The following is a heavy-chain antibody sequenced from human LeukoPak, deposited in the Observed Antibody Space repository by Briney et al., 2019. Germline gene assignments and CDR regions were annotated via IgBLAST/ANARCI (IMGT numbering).Heavy chain of an antibody. J-gene: IGHJ6*03. V-gene: IGHV1-18*01. Sequence: ASVKVSCKASGYTFTSYGISWVRQAPGQGLEWMGWISAYNGNSNYAQKLQGRVTMTTDTSTSTAYMELRSLRSDDTAVYYCARSQYYDFWSGYYTGRYYYYMDVWGKGTTVTVSS. D-gene: IGHD3-3*01. CDR1: GYTFTSYG. CDR3: ARSQYYDFWSGYYTGRYYYYMDV. CDR2: ISAYNGNS.